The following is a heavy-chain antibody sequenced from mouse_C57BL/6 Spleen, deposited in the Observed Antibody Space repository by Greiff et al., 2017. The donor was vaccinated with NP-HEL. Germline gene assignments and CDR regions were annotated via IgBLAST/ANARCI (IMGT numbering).Heavy chain of an antibody. J-gene: IGHJ3*01. CDR3: ARVGDYYGSSYVWFAY. Sequence: EVKVVESGGDLVKPGGSLKLSCAASGFTFSSYGMSWVRQTPDKRLEWVATISSGGSYTYYPDSVKGRFTISRDNAKNTLYLQMSSLKSEDTAMYYCARVGDYYGSSYVWFAYWGQGTLVTVSA. D-gene: IGHD1-1*01. CDR2: ISSGGSYT. CDR1: GFTFSSYG. V-gene: IGHV5-6*01.